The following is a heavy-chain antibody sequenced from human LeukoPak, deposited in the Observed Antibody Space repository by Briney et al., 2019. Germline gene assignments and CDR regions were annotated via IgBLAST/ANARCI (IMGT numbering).Heavy chain of an antibody. Sequence: PGGSLRLSCAASGFTFSSYATSWVRQAPGKGLEWVSATGGDGSRTFYADFVKGRFTISRDNSKNTLYLRVDSLRAEDTAVYYCAKYRPGTYYRGPGMDVWGQGTTVTVSS. D-gene: IGHD3-10*01. V-gene: IGHV3-23*01. CDR2: TGGDGSRT. CDR3: AKYRPGTYYRGPGMDV. J-gene: IGHJ6*02. CDR1: GFTFSSYA.